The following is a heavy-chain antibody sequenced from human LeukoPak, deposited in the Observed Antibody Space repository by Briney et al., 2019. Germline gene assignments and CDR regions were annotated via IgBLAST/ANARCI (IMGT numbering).Heavy chain of an antibody. CDR1: GYTFTVYD. V-gene: IGHV1-8*01. Sequence: GASVKFSCKASGYTFTVYDINWVRRATGQGLEGMGWMNPNRGNTGYAQKFQGRVTMTRNTSISTAYMELSSLRSEDTAVYYCAREVVTAHNWFDPWGQGTLVTVSS. D-gene: IGHD2-21*02. J-gene: IGHJ5*02. CDR2: MNPNRGNT. CDR3: AREVVTAHNWFDP.